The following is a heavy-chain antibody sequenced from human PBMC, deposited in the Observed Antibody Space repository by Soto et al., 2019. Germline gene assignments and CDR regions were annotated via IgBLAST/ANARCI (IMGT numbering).Heavy chain of an antibody. Sequence: SETLSLTCAVSGYSISSGYYWGWIRQPPGKGLEWIGSIYHSGSTYYNPSLKSRVTISVDTSKNQFSLKLSSVTAADTAVYYCARDDYGDYGYYYYGMDVWGQGTTVTVYS. V-gene: IGHV4-38-2*01. J-gene: IGHJ6*02. CDR3: ARDDYGDYGYYYYGMDV. D-gene: IGHD4-17*01. CDR2: IYHSGST. CDR1: GYSISSGYY.